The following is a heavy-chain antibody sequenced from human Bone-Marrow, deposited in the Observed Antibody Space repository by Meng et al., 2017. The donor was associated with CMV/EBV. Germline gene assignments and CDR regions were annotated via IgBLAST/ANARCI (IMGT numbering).Heavy chain of an antibody. CDR2: ISSSGYYI. V-gene: IGHV3-21*01. J-gene: IGHJ6*02. Sequence: GGSLRLSCAASGFILSNYSMNWVRQAPGKGLEWVSSISSSGYYIHYAASMRGRFTISRDSAKNSLYLQTNSLRAEDTAVYFCARSRAIQLDAPDVCGQGNTVTVSS. CDR3: ARSRAIQLDAPDV. CDR1: GFILSNYS. D-gene: IGHD1-1*01.